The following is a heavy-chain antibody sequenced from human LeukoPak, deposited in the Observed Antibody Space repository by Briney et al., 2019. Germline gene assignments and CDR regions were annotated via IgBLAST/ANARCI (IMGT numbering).Heavy chain of an antibody. CDR3: AKGDFWSGLDY. CDR2: ISWNSGSI. J-gene: IGHJ4*02. D-gene: IGHD3-3*01. CDR1: GFTFDDYA. Sequence: GGSLRLSCAASGFTFDDYAMHWVRQAPGKGLEWVSGISWNSGSIGYADSVKGRFTISRDNAKTSLYLQMNSLRAEDMALYYCAKGDFWSGLDYWGQGTLVTVSS. V-gene: IGHV3-9*03.